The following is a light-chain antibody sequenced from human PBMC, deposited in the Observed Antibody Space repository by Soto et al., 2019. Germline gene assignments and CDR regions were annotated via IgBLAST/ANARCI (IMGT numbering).Light chain of an antibody. CDR1: SNDVGSYDL. CDR2: EAN. CDR3: CSYARGRIWV. Sequence: QSALTQPASVSGSPGQSINISCTGTSNDVGSYDLVSWYQLHPGKAPKLVIYEANKRPSGISNRFSVSKSSNTASLTISGLQAEDEAHYYCCSYARGRIWVFGGGTKLTVL. V-gene: IGLV2-23*01. J-gene: IGLJ3*02.